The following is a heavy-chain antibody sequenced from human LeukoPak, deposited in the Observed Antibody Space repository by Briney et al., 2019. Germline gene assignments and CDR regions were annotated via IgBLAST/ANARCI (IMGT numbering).Heavy chain of an antibody. V-gene: IGHV1-2*02. Sequence: ASVKVSCEASGYTFTAYYIHWLRQAPGQGPEWTGWINPDSGGTNNAQKFQGRVTITRDTSINTAYMKLSSLRSDDTALYYCARATKVVSGQAAWFDPWGQGTLVIVSS. J-gene: IGHJ5*02. D-gene: IGHD5/OR15-5a*01. CDR3: ARATKVVSGQAAWFDP. CDR2: INPDSGGT. CDR1: GYTFTAYY.